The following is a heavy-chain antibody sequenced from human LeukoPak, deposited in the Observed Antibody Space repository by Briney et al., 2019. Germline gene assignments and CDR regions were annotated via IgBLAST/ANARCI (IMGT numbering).Heavy chain of an antibody. V-gene: IGHV6-1*01. CDR3: ARDPANWFDP. CDR1: GDSVARNSAA. CDR2: TYYRSNKWYT. J-gene: IGHJ5*02. Sequence: SQTLSLTCAISGDSVARNSAAWNWIRQSPSRGLEWLGRTYYRSNKWYTEYSASVKSRITINPDTSKNQFPLHLNSVTPEDTAVYYCARDPANWFDPWGQGTLVTVSS.